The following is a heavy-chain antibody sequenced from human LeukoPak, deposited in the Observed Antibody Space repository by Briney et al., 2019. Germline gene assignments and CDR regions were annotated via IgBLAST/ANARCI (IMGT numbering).Heavy chain of an antibody. CDR3: ARDPFGGKIFDF. CDR1: GFTVSGYS. CDR2: ISYDRDTK. J-gene: IGHJ4*02. D-gene: IGHD3-10*01. Sequence: GGSLRLSCAASGFTVSGYSMHWVRQAPGKGLEGVAVISYDRDTKYYADSVRGRFTISRDTSNNTLYLHLNSLRAEDTAVYSCARDPFGGKIFDFWGQGTLVTVSS. V-gene: IGHV3-30*14.